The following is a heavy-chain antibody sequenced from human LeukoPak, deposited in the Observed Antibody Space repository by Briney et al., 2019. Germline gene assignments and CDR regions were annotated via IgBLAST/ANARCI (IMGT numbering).Heavy chain of an antibody. CDR1: GFTFSDYW. Sequence: GGSLRLSGAASGFTFSDYWMIWVRQTLGKGLQWVADIKQDGSDRFYVDSVKGRFTISRDNAKNSLYLQMNSLRAEDTAVYYCARLYCGVGICYSYYMDVWGKGTTVTVSS. V-gene: IGHV3-7*01. D-gene: IGHD2-21*01. CDR3: ARLYCGVGICYSYYMDV. J-gene: IGHJ6*03. CDR2: IKQDGSDR.